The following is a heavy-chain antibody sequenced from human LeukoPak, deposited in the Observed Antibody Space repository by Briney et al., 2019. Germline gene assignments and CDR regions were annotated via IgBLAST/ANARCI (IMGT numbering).Heavy chain of an antibody. D-gene: IGHD3-22*01. Sequence: ASVKVSCKVSGSTLTELSMHWVRQAPGKGLEWMGGFDPEDGETIYAQKFQGRVTMTEDTSTDTAYMELSSLRSEDTAVYYCATDQVLGEYYYDSRGYRTHYTWGQGTLVTVSS. CDR2: FDPEDGET. J-gene: IGHJ5*02. CDR1: GSTLTELS. CDR3: ATDQVLGEYYYDSRGYRTHYT. V-gene: IGHV1-24*01.